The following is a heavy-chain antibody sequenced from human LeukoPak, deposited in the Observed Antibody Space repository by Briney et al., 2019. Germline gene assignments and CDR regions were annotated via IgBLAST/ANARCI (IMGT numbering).Heavy chain of an antibody. D-gene: IGHD1-26*01. CDR3: ASSRLEWELGAFDI. CDR1: GYTFTSYA. J-gene: IGHJ3*02. Sequence: ASVKVSCKASGYTFTSYAMHWVRQAPGQRLEWMGWINAGNGNTKYSQKFQGRVTMTTDTSTSTAYMELRSLRSDDTAVYYCASSRLEWELGAFDIWGQGTMVTVSS. CDR2: INAGNGNT. V-gene: IGHV1-3*01.